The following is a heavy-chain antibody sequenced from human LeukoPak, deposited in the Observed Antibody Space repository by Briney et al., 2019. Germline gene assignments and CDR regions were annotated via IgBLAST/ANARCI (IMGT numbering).Heavy chain of an antibody. CDR3: ARDRAVAGTVSPIDS. CDR2: ISAYNGNT. CDR1: GYTFTGYY. D-gene: IGHD6-19*01. V-gene: IGHV1-18*04. J-gene: IGHJ4*02. Sequence: ASVKVSYKASGYTFTGYYMHWVRQAPGQGFEWMGWISAYNGNTNYAQKLQGRVTMTTDTSTSTAYMELRSLRSDDTAVYYCARDRAVAGTVSPIDSWGQGTLVTVSS.